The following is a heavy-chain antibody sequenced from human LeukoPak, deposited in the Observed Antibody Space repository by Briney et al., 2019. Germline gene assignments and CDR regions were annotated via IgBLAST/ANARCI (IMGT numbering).Heavy chain of an antibody. CDR3: ARVATYYYDSSGYYFFDY. J-gene: IGHJ4*02. CDR1: GYTFTSYA. V-gene: IGHV7-4-1*02. CDR2: INTNTGNP. D-gene: IGHD3-22*01. Sequence: GASVKVSCKASGYTFTSYAMNWVRQAPGQGLEWMGWINTNTGNPTYAQGFAGRFVFSLDTSVSTAYLQISSLKAEDTAVYYCARVATYYYDSSGYYFFDYWGQGTLVTVSS.